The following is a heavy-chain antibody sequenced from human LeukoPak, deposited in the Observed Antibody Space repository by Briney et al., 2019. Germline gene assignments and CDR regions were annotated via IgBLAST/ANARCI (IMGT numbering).Heavy chain of an antibody. CDR1: GGSISSYY. Sequence: SETLSLTCTVSGGSISSYYWSWIRQPAGKGLEWIGYIYYTGTTNYNPSLKSRVTISVDTSKNQFSLKLSSVTAADTAVYYCARTGSWYYYFDYWGQGALVTVSS. V-gene: IGHV4-59*01. D-gene: IGHD6-13*01. CDR3: ARTGSWYYYFDY. CDR2: IYYTGTT. J-gene: IGHJ4*02.